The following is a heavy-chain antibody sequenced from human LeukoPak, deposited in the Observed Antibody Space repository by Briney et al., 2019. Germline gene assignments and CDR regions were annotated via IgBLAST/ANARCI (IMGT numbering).Heavy chain of an antibody. J-gene: IGHJ4*02. V-gene: IGHV3-48*01. D-gene: IGHD2-15*01. CDR2: ISSSSSTI. CDR1: GFTFSSYS. Sequence: RGGSLRLSCAASGFTFSSYSMNWVRQAPGKGLEWVSYISSSSSTIYYADSVKGRFTISRDNAKNSLYLQMNSLRAEDTAVYYCARVATRGGGSCFDYWGQGTLVTVSS. CDR3: ARVATRGGGSCFDY.